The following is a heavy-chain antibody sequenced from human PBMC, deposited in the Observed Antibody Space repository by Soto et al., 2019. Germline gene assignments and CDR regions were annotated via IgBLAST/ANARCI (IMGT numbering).Heavy chain of an antibody. D-gene: IGHD2-8*01. J-gene: IGHJ4*02. CDR1: GYTLTSYD. CDR2: MNPNSGNT. CDR3: ARGRMSYGANVAPDY. Sequence: QVQLVQSGAEVKEPGASVKVSCKASGYTLTSYDINWVRQATGQGLEWMGWMNPNSGNTGYGQKFQGRVTMTRDTSLSTAYMELSSLRSEDTAVYYCARGRMSYGANVAPDYWGRGTLVTVSS. V-gene: IGHV1-8*01.